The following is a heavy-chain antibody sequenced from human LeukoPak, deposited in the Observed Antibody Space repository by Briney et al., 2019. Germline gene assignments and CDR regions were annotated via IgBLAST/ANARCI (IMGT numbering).Heavy chain of an antibody. D-gene: IGHD3-10*01. J-gene: IGHJ6*03. Sequence: SETLSLTCAVYGGSFSGYYWSWIRQPPGKGLEWIGEINHSGSTNYNPSLKSRVTISVDTSKNQCSLKLSSVTAADTAVYYCARLYYYGSGSTRYYYYYYMDVWGKGTTVTVSS. CDR1: GGSFSGYY. CDR3: ARLYYYGSGSTRYYYYYYMDV. CDR2: INHSGST. V-gene: IGHV4-34*01.